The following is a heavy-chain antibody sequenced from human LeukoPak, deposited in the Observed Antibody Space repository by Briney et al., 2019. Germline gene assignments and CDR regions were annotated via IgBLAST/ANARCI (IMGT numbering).Heavy chain of an antibody. J-gene: IGHJ6*03. CDR1: GYTFTSYD. CDR2: MNPNSGNT. Sequence: ASVKVSCKASGYTFTSYDINWVRQAPGQGLEWMGWMNPNSGNTVYAQKFQGRVTITRKTSISTAYMELSSLRSEDTAVYYCARAIDYYYYMDVWGKGTTVTVSS. D-gene: IGHD2/OR15-2a*01. V-gene: IGHV1-8*03. CDR3: ARAIDYYYYMDV.